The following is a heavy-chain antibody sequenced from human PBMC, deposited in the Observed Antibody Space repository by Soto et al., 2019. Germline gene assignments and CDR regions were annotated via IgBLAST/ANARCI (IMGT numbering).Heavy chain of an antibody. CDR1: GFTLSGRS. CDR3: AMGWVGSDV. CDR2: IDNAGTDA. V-gene: IGHV3-74*01. D-gene: IGHD3-10*01. Sequence: EVQLVESGGGLVQPGGSLRLSCAASGFTLSGRSMHWVRQAPGKGLVWVSGIDNAGTDATYADSVKGRFTSSRDNAKNMLDLQMNSLRVEDTAVYYCAMGWVGSDVWGKGTTVTVSS. J-gene: IGHJ6*04.